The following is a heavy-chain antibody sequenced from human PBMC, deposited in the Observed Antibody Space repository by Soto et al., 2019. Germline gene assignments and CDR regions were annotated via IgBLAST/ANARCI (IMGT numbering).Heavy chain of an antibody. D-gene: IGHD6-19*01. J-gene: IGHJ4*02. CDR3: AKAYKSGPLYYFDC. V-gene: IGHV3-23*01. CDR1: GFTFRSYT. Sequence: GGSLRLSCAASGFTFRSYTMNWVRQTPGKGLEWVSAISDSGPGTYYTDSVKGRFTVSRDNSKNTLYLQMDSLRAEDTAIYYCAKAYKSGPLYYFDCWGQGTLVTVSS. CDR2: ISDSGPGT.